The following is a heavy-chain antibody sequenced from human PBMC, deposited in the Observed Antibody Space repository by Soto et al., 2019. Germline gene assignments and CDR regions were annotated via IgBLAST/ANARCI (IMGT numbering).Heavy chain of an antibody. Sequence: EVQLVESGGGLVKPGGSLRLSCAASGFTFSNAWMSWVRQAPGKGLEWVGRIKSKTDGGTTDYAAPVKVRFTISRDDSKNTQYLQMNSLKTEDIAVYYWTLHSEGDIVVVPDASNGAFDIWGLVPMVTVSS. CDR3: TLHSEGDIVVVPDASNGAFDI. D-gene: IGHD2-2*01. CDR2: IKSKTDGGTT. CDR1: GFTFSNAW. J-gene: IGHJ3*02. V-gene: IGHV3-15*01.